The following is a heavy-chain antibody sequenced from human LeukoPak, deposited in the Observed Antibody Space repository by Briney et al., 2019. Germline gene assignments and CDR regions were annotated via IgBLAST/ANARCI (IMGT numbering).Heavy chain of an antibody. V-gene: IGHV5-51*01. CDR3: ARRQNYYDFWSGYSAYNWFDP. CDR2: IYPGDSDT. D-gene: IGHD3-3*01. CDR1: GYIFPNYW. J-gene: IGHJ5*02. Sequence: GESLKISCKGSGYIFPNYWIGWVRQVPGKGLEWMGIIYPGDSDTRYSPSFQGQVTVSADKSISTAYLQWGSLKASDTAMYYCARRQNYYDFWSGYSAYNWFDPWGQGTLVTVSS.